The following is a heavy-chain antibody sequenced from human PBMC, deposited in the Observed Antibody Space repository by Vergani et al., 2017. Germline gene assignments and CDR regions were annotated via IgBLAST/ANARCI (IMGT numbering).Heavy chain of an antibody. D-gene: IGHD6-19*01. CDR3: ARSIAVAVSGMDV. J-gene: IGHJ6*02. V-gene: IGHV1-46*03. Sequence: QVQLVQSGAEVKKPGASVKVSCKASGYTFTSYYMHWVRQAPGQGLEWMGIINPSGGSTSYAQKFQGRVTMTRDMSTSTVYMELSSLRSEDTAVYYCARSIAVAVSGMDVWGQGTTVSVSS. CDR2: INPSGGST. CDR1: GYTFTSYY.